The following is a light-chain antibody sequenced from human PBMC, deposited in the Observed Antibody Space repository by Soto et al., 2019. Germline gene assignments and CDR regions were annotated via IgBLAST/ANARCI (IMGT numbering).Light chain of an antibody. CDR1: QSVSSY. J-gene: IGKJ5*01. Sequence: ESMWTQSPATLSLSPGERSTLCCRASQSVSSYLAWYQQKPGQAPRLLIYDASIRAPGIPARFSGSGSGTDFTLTISSLEPDDFAVYYCQQRSSWPRITFGQGTRLEIK. V-gene: IGKV3-11*01. CDR3: QQRSSWPRIT. CDR2: DAS.